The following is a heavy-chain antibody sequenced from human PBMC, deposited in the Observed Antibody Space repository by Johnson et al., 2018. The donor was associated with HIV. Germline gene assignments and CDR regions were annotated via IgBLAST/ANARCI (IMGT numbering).Heavy chain of an antibody. CDR1: GFTFSSYA. D-gene: IGHD1-26*01. Sequence: VQLVESGGGLVQPGGSLRLSCAASGFTFSSYAMSWVRQAPGKGLEWVSAISGSGGSTYYADSVKGRFTISRDNSKNTLYLQMNSLRAEDTAVYYCAKPKSSYQSSGSYVSDAFDIWGQGTMVTVSS. CDR3: AKPKSSYQSSGSYVSDAFDI. V-gene: IGHV3-23*04. CDR2: ISGSGGST. J-gene: IGHJ3*02.